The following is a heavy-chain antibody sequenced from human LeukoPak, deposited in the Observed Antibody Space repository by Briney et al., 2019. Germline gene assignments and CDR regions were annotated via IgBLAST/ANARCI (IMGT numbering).Heavy chain of an antibody. J-gene: IGHJ4*02. CDR2: IYRITST. D-gene: IGHD1-26*01. CDR1: GFSVSSNY. CDR3: AKRSPGRSGFDY. Sequence: PGGSLRLSCAASGFSVSSNYMSWVRQAPGKGLEWVSVIYRITSTYYADSVKGRFAISRDNSKNTLYLQMNSLRAEDTAVYYCAKRSPGRSGFDYWGQGTLVTVSS. V-gene: IGHV3-66*04.